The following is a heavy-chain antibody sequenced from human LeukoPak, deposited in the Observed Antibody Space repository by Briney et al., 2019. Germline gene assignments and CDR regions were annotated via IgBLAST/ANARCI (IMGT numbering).Heavy chain of an antibody. V-gene: IGHV4-59*01. CDR1: GGAISSSY. Sequence: SETLSLTCTVSGGAISSSYWSWIRQRPGKGLGWIGYIYYSGSTNYNPPPTSRVTISVHTTNHQFSLKLSSVAAADRAVYYCARSAILTGYYHSDAFDIWGQGTMVTVSS. CDR2: IYYSGST. J-gene: IGHJ3*02. D-gene: IGHD3-9*01. CDR3: ARSAILTGYYHSDAFDI.